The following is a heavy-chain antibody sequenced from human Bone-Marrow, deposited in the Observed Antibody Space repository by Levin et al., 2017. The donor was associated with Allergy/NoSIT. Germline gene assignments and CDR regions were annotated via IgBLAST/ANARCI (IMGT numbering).Heavy chain of an antibody. V-gene: IGHV3-23*01. CDR1: GFSFSTYS. D-gene: IGHD4-17*01. CDR3: AKYKEATTPFLDY. CDR2: LTGSGHLT. J-gene: IGHJ4*02. Sequence: QAGESLKISCVASGFSFSTYSMAWVRQAPGKGLEWVTCLTGSGHLTYYADSVRGRFTISRDNSKNTLYLQMNGLGAEDTALYYCAKYKEATTPFLDYWGQGALVTVSS.